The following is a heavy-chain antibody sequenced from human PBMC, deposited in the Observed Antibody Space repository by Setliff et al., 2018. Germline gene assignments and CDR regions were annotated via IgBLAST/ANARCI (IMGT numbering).Heavy chain of an antibody. Sequence: ASVKVSCKASGYTFTSYGISWVRQAPGQGLEWMGWISAYNGNTNYAQKLQGRVTMTTDTSTDTAYMELSSLRSEDTAVCYCATSYSGSYYGYWGQGTLVTVSS. CDR3: ATSYSGSYYGY. CDR1: GYTFTSYG. V-gene: IGHV1-18*01. J-gene: IGHJ4*02. CDR2: ISAYNGNT. D-gene: IGHD1-26*01.